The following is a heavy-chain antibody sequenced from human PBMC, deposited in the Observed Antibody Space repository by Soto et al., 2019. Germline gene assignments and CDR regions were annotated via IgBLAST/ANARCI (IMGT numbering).Heavy chain of an antibody. J-gene: IGHJ4*02. Sequence: EVQLLESGGGLVQAGGSLRLSCAASGFTFSSYGMSWVRQAPGKGLEWVSGISGSGGSTYYADSVKGRFTISRDNSKNSLYLQMNSLRAEDTAVYDCARDFHGVAARDWGQGPLVTVSS. CDR2: ISGSGGST. D-gene: IGHD6-6*01. CDR3: ARDFHGVAARD. V-gene: IGHV3-23*01. CDR1: GFTFSSYG.